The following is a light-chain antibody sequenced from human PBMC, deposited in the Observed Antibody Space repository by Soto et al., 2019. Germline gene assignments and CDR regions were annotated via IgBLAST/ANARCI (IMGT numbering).Light chain of an antibody. V-gene: IGKV3-20*01. CDR2: GAS. J-gene: IGKJ1*01. CDR1: QSISSNH. CDR3: KQFASWT. Sequence: EIVLTQSPGTLSVSPGERATLSCRASQSISSNHLAWYLQKPGQAPSLLIYGASSRATGIPNRFSGSASGTDFTLNISGLEPEDSAIYYCKQFASWTCGQGTKVEI.